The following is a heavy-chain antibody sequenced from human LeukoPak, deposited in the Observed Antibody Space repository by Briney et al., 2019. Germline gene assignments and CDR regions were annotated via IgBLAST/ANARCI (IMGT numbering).Heavy chain of an antibody. CDR3: ARGEGYMIRD. J-gene: IGHJ4*02. D-gene: IGHD3-10*01. CDR2: ISSSSSTI. Sequence: GGSLRLSCAASGFTFSSYSMNWVRQAPGKGLEWVSYISSSSSTIYYADSVTGRFTIFRDNSKNTLYLQLNSLRVEDTAIYYCARGEGYMIRDWGQGTLVTVSS. V-gene: IGHV3-48*01. CDR1: GFTFSSYS.